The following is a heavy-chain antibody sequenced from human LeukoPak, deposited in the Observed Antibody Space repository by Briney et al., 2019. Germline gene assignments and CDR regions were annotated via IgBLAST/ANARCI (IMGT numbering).Heavy chain of an antibody. J-gene: IGHJ6*03. CDR1: GYTFTGYY. V-gene: IGHV1-2*02. CDR3: ARDRDFWSYNYYYYYYMDV. D-gene: IGHD3-3*01. Sequence: ASVKVSCKASGYTFTGYYMHWVRQAPGQGLEWMGWINPNSGGTNYAQKFQGRVTMTRDTSISTAYMELSRLRSDDTAVYYCARDRDFWSYNYYYYYYMDVWGKGTTVTVSS. CDR2: INPNSGGT.